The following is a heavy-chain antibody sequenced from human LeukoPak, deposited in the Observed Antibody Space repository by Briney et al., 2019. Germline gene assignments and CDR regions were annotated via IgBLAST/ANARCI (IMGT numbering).Heavy chain of an antibody. CDR1: GGFISSSSYY. Sequence: PSETLSLTCTVSGGFISSSSYYWGWIRQPPGKGLEWIGSIYYSGSTYYNPSLKSRVTISVDTSKNQFSLKLSSVTAADTAVYYCARTYYYDSSGYYYYYYMDVWGKGTTVTVSS. V-gene: IGHV4-39*01. D-gene: IGHD3-22*01. CDR2: IYYSGST. J-gene: IGHJ6*03. CDR3: ARTYYYDSSGYYYYYYMDV.